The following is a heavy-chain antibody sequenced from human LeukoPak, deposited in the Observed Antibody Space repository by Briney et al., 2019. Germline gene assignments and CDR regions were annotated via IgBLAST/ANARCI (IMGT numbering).Heavy chain of an antibody. CDR1: GGFISSYY. CDR3: ASAKMIRTMVDF. V-gene: IGHV4-59*01. Sequence: PSETLSLTCTVSGGFISSYYWSWIRQPPGKGLGWIGYICYSGSANYNPSLKSRVTISVDTPKNQFSLKLSAVTPADTPVYYCASAKMIRTMVDFWVQGTLATV. J-gene: IGHJ4*02. D-gene: IGHD3-10*01. CDR2: ICYSGSA.